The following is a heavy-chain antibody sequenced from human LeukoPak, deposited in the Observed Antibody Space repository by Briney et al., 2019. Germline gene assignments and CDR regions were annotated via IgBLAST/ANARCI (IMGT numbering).Heavy chain of an antibody. J-gene: IGHJ6*03. CDR3: AREVAAAGRYYYYYYMDV. CDR1: GGSISSYY. D-gene: IGHD6-13*01. Sequence: SETLSLTCTVSGGSISSYYWSWIRQPPGKGLEWIGYNYYSGSTNYNPSLKSRVTISVDTSKNQFSLKLSSVTAADTAVYYCAREVAAAGRYYYYYYMDVWGKGTTVTISS. CDR2: NYYSGST. V-gene: IGHV4-59*01.